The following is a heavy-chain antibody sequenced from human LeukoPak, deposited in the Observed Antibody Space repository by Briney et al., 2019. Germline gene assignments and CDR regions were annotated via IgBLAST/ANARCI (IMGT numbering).Heavy chain of an antibody. J-gene: IGHJ6*02. Sequence: GGSLRLSCAASGFTFSSYAMHWVRQAPGKGLEWVAVISYDGSNKYYADSVKGRFTISRDNSKNTLYPQMNSLRAEDTAVYYCARDGLSGSYYLGQYYYYGMDVWGQGTTVTVSS. CDR2: ISYDGSNK. CDR1: GFTFSSYA. D-gene: IGHD1-26*01. V-gene: IGHV3-30-3*01. CDR3: ARDGLSGSYYLGQYYYYGMDV.